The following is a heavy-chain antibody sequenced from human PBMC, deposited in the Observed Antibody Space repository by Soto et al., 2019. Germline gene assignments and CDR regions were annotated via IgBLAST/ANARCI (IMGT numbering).Heavy chain of an antibody. CDR1: GYTFTSYA. J-gene: IGHJ4*02. CDR3: ARGEYYDIHDY. D-gene: IGHD3-22*01. CDR2: INAGNGNT. Sequence: QVQLVQSGAEVKKPGASVKVSCKASGYTFTSYAMHWVRQAPGQRLEWMGWINAGNGNTKYSQKFQGRVTITRDTSARTAYMELSSLRAEDTAVYYCARGEYYDIHDYWGQGTLVTVSS. V-gene: IGHV1-3*01.